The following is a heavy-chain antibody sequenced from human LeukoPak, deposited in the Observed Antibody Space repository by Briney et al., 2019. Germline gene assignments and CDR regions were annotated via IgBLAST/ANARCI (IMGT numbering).Heavy chain of an antibody. Sequence: SETLSLTCTVSGGSISSSSYYWGWIRQPPGKGLEWIGSIYYSGSTYYNPSLKSRVTISVDTSKNQFSLKLSSVTAADTAVYYCARSSSWYVDYWGQGTLVTVSS. J-gene: IGHJ4*02. CDR2: IYYSGST. D-gene: IGHD6-13*01. CDR1: GGSISSSSYY. CDR3: ARSSSWYVDY. V-gene: IGHV4-39*07.